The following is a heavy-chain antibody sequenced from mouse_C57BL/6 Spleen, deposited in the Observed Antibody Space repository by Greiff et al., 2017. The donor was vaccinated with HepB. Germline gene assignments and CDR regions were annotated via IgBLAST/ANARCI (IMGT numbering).Heavy chain of an antibody. CDR3: TSITTVVHY. CDR1: GYTFTDYE. V-gene: IGHV1-15*01. J-gene: IGHJ2*01. CDR2: IDPETGGT. D-gene: IGHD1-1*01. Sequence: VQRVESGAELVRPGASVTLSCKASGYTFTDYEMHWVKQTPVHGLEWIGAIDPETGGTAYNQKFKGKAILTADKSSSTAYMELRSLTSEDSAVYYCTSITTVVHYWGQGTTLTVSS.